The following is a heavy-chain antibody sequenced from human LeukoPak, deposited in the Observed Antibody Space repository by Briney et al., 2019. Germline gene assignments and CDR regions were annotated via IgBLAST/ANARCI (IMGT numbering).Heavy chain of an antibody. J-gene: IGHJ4*02. V-gene: IGHV3-7*03. Sequence: PGGSLRLSCAASGFTFTNYAMSWVRQAPGKGPEWVANIKYDGSEQYYVDSVKGRFSISRDNTKNLLYLQMNSLRVEDTAVYYCARDYGWSFANWGQGTLVTVSS. CDR3: ARDYGWSFAN. CDR1: GFTFTNYA. CDR2: IKYDGSEQ. D-gene: IGHD3-10*01.